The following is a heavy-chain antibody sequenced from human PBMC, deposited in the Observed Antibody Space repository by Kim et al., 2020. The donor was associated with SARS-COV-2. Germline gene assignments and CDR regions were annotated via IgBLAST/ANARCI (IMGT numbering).Heavy chain of an antibody. CDR2: INNDGSTT. CDR3: ATIAVAGTGVDY. J-gene: IGHJ4*02. V-gene: IGHV3-74*01. D-gene: IGHD6-19*01. Sequence: GGSLRLSCAASGFTFSSYWMHWVRQAPGKGLVWVSRINNDGSTTNYADSVKGRFTISRGNAKNTLYLQMNSLRAEDTAVYYCATIAVAGTGVDYWGQGTLVTVSS. CDR1: GFTFSSYW.